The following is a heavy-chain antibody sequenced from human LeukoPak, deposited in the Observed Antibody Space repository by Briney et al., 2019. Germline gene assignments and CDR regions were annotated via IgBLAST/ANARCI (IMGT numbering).Heavy chain of an antibody. CDR3: ARLEAAGGFGYYFDY. CDR1: GYTFTSYG. Sequence: ASVKVSCKASGYTFTSYGIRWVRPAPGQGLEWMGWISAYNGNTNYAQKLQGRVTMTTDTSTSTAYMELRSLRSDDTAVYYCARLEAAGGFGYYFDYWGQGTLVTVSS. J-gene: IGHJ4*02. D-gene: IGHD3-10*01. CDR2: ISAYNGNT. V-gene: IGHV1-18*01.